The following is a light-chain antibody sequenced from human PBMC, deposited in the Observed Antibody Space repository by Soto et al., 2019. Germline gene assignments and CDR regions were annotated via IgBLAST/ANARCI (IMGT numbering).Light chain of an antibody. CDR2: DSS. J-gene: IGKJ4*01. V-gene: IGKV3-11*01. CDR1: QSVDNF. Sequence: EIVLTQSPATLSLSPGERASLSCRASQSVDNFLAWYQQRPGQAPRLLIYDSSKRATGTPARFSGSGSGKVFTLSISSLEPEDFAVYYCQQRSNWPPLTFGGGTKVEIK. CDR3: QQRSNWPPLT.